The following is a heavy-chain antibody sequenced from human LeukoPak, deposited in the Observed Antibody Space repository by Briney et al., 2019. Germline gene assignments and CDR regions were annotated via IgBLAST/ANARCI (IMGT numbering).Heavy chain of an antibody. CDR1: GYTFASYG. CDR2: ISAYNGNT. J-gene: IGHJ4*02. D-gene: IGHD3-10*01. Sequence: ASVKVSCKASGYTFASYGISWVRQAPGQGLEWMGWISAYNGNTNYAQKLQGRVTMATDTSISTAYMELSRLRSDDTAVYYCARDPKFPGKWGQGTLVTVSS. CDR3: ARDPKFPGK. V-gene: IGHV1-18*01.